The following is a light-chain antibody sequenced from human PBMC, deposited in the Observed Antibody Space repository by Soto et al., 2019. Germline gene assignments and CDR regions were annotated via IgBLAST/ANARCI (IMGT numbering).Light chain of an antibody. V-gene: IGKV2-28*01. J-gene: IGKJ4*01. CDR2: LGS. Sequence: DIVMTQSPLSLPVTPGEPASISCRSSQSLLHSNGYNCVDWYLQKPGQSPQLLIHLGSNRASGVPDRFSGSGSGTEFTLKINRVEAEDVGLYFCMQALQTPLTFGGGTKVESK. CDR1: QSLLHSNGYNC. CDR3: MQALQTPLT.